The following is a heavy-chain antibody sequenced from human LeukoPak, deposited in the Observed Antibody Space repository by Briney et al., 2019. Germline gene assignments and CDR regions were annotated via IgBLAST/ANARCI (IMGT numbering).Heavy chain of an antibody. CDR3: ARDRLVATIRNYDY. Sequence: GGSLRLSCTASGFSLSSFWMTWVRQAPGKGLEWVANIKQDGSEEYYMVPVKGRFTISRDNAKNSLYLQMSSLRAEDTAVYYCARDRLVATIRNYDYWGQGTLVTVSS. D-gene: IGHD5-12*01. CDR2: IKQDGSEE. CDR1: GFSLSSFW. V-gene: IGHV3-7*01. J-gene: IGHJ4*02.